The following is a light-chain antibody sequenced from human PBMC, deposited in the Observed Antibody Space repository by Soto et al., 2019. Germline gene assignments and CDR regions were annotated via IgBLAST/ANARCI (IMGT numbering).Light chain of an antibody. CDR3: KQAHSFPRT. CDR2: SAS. V-gene: IGKV1-12*01. Sequence: DIQMTQSPSSVSASVGHRVTITCRASQDISAWLAWYQQKPGQAPKLLIYSASNLQSGVPSRFSGSGSGTEFTLTISSVQPEDFATYYCKQAHSFPRTFGQGTKVDIK. CDR1: QDISAW. J-gene: IGKJ1*01.